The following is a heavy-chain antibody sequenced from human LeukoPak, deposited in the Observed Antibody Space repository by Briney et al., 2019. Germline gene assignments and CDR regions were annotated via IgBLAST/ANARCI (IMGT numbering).Heavy chain of an antibody. D-gene: IGHD5-12*01. V-gene: IGHV3-23*01. CDR3: AREFGGYSSDYYVMDV. CDR1: GFTFSNYA. Sequence: GGSLRLSCAASGFTFSNYAMSWVRQAPGKGLEWVSSISGGGGRTYYADSAKGRFTISRDISKNTLSLQMNSLRAEDTAVYYCAREFGGYSSDYYVMDVWGQGTTVTVSS. CDR2: ISGGGGRT. J-gene: IGHJ6*02.